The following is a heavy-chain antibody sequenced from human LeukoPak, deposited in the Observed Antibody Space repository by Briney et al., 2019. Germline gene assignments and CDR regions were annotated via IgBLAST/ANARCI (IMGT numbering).Heavy chain of an antibody. CDR3: ASGEAAASL. CDR1: GFTFDDYA. V-gene: IGHV3-9*03. Sequence: GGSLRLSCAASGFTFDDYAMHWVRQAPGKGLEWVSGISWNSGSIGYADSVKGRFTISRDNAKNSLYLQMNSLRAEDMALYYCASGEAAASLWGQGTLVTVSS. CDR2: ISWNSGSI. J-gene: IGHJ4*02. D-gene: IGHD6-13*01.